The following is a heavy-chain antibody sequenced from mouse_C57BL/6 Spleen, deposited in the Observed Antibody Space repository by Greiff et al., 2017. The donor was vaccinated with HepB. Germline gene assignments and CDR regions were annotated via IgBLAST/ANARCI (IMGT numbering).Heavy chain of an antibody. CDR3: ARDSNILPHWDFDV. J-gene: IGHJ1*03. Sequence: EVQGVESGPELVKPGDSVKISCKASGYSFTGYFMNWVMQSHGKSLEWIGRINPYNGDTFYNQKFKGKATLTVDKSSSTAHMELRSLTSEDSAVYYCARDSNILPHWDFDVWGTGTTVTVSS. D-gene: IGHD2-5*01. CDR1: GYSFTGYF. V-gene: IGHV1-20*01. CDR2: INPYNGDT.